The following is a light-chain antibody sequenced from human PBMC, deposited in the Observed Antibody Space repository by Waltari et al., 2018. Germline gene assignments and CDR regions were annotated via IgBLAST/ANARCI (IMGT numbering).Light chain of an antibody. CDR3: SSYSSSSTSVV. Sequence: QSALTQPAPVSGSLGQSITISCTGTSSDVGGYNYVSWYQQHPGKAPKLMIYDVSNRPSGVSNRFSGSKSANTASLTISGLQAEDEADYYCSSYSSSSTSVVFGGGTKLTVL. J-gene: IGLJ2*01. CDR1: SSDVGGYNY. CDR2: DVS. V-gene: IGLV2-14*01.